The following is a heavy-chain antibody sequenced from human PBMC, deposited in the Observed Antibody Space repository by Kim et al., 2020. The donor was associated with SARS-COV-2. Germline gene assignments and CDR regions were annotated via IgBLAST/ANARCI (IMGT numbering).Heavy chain of an antibody. Sequence: SVKVSCKASGGTFSSYAISWVRQAPGQGLEWMGGIIPIFGTANYAQKFQGRVTITADESTSTAYMELSSLRSEDTAVYYCARGGSGSYRLGLFDYWGQGTLVTVSS. CDR1: GGTFSSYA. D-gene: IGHD3-10*01. J-gene: IGHJ4*02. V-gene: IGHV1-69*13. CDR3: ARGGSGSYRLGLFDY. CDR2: IIPIFGTA.